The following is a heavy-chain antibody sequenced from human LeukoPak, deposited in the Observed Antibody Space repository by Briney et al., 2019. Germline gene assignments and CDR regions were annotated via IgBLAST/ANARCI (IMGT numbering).Heavy chain of an antibody. V-gene: IGHV4-4*02. CDR3: ARGIAVAGTGLDY. J-gene: IGHJ4*02. CDR1: GGSISSSNW. Sequence: PSETLSLTCAVSGGSISSSNWWSWVRQPPGKGLEWIGEINHSGSANYNPSLKSRVTISVDTSKNQFSLKLSSVTAADTAVYYCARGIAVAGTGLDYWGQGTLVTVSS. CDR2: INHSGSA. D-gene: IGHD6-19*01.